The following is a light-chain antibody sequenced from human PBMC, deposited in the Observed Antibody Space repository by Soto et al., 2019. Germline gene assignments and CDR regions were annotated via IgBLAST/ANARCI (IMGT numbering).Light chain of an antibody. J-gene: IGKJ1*01. V-gene: IGKV1-39*01. CDR1: QSISTY. Sequence: IQMTQSPSSLSASVGDRVTITCRASQSISTYLNWYQQKPGKAPQLLINDATRLQSGVPSRFSGSGYGTDFTLTLSSLQTEDFATYYCQQTYSTPPWTFGQGTEVEIK. CDR3: QQTYSTPPWT. CDR2: DAT.